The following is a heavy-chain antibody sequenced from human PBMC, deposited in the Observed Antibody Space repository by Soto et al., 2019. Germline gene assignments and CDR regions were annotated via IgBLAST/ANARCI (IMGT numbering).Heavy chain of an antibody. CDR1: GGSFSGYY. D-gene: IGHD2-21*02. V-gene: IGHV4-34*01. J-gene: IGHJ4*02. CDR2: INHSGST. CDR3: ARADCGGDCYRF. Sequence: QVQLQQWGAGLLKPSETLSLTCAVYGGSFSGYYWSWIRQPPGKGLEWIGEINHSGSTNYNPSLKRRVTISVDTSKNQFSLKLSSVTAADTAVYYCARADCGGDCYRFWGQGTLVTVSS.